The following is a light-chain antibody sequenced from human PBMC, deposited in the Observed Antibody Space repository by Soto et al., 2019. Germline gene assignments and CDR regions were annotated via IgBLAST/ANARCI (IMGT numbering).Light chain of an antibody. Sequence: QLVLTQSSSASASLGSSVKLTCTLSSGHSSYIIAWHQQQPGKAPRYLMKLEGSGNYNKGSGVPDRFSGSSSGADRYLTISNLQFEDEADYYCETWDSNTLYVFGTGTKVTVL. V-gene: IGLV4-60*02. CDR3: ETWDSNTLYV. CDR1: SGHSSYI. CDR2: LEGSGNY. J-gene: IGLJ1*01.